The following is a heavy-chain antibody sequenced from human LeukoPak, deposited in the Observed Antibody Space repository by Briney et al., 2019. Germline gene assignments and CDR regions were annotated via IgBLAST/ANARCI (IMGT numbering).Heavy chain of an antibody. J-gene: IGHJ5*02. Sequence: GASVKVSRKASGYTFTSYDINWVRQATGQGLEWMGWVHPNSGSTAYAQKFQGRVTMTRDTSISTAYMELSGLRSDDTAVYFCARGPRNDPWGQGTLVTVSS. CDR1: GYTFTSYD. V-gene: IGHV1-8*01. CDR3: ARGPRNDP. CDR2: VHPNSGST. D-gene: IGHD1-14*01.